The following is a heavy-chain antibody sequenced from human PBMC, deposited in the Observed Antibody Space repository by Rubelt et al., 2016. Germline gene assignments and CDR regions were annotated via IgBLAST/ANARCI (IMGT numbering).Heavy chain of an antibody. CDR3: ARQSGNRRFDY. V-gene: IGHV4-59*08. CDR2: VHYSGTT. D-gene: IGHD3-3*01. Sequence: QVQLQESGPGLVKPSETLSLICTVSGGSISSNYWSWIRQPPGKGLDWIGYVHYSGTTNYNPSLKSRVTMSVNMSRNHCSLKVSAVTAADTAVYYCARQSGNRRFDYWGQGTLVTVSS. CDR1: GGSISSNY. J-gene: IGHJ4*02.